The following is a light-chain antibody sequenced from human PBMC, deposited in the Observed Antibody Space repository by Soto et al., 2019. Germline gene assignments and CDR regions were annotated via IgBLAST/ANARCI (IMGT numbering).Light chain of an antibody. CDR2: TTS. J-gene: IGKJ1*01. CDR1: QSISYY. CDR3: QQSYTTPWT. V-gene: IGKV1-39*01. Sequence: DIQMTQSPSSLSASVGDRVTITCRASQSISYYLNWYQQKPGRAPRLLIYTTSSLQSGVPSKFSGTASGTDFTLTISSLQPEDFATYYWQQSYTTPWTFGQGTKVEIK.